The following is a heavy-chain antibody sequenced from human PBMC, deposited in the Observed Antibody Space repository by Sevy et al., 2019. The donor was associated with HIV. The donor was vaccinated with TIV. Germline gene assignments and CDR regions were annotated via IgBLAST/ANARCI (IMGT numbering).Heavy chain of an antibody. CDR2: ISSSSSTI. V-gene: IGHV3-48*02. D-gene: IGHD3-3*01. Sequence: GGSLRLSCAASGFTFSSYSMNWVRQAPGKGLEWVSYISSSSSTIYYADSVKGRFTNSRDNAKNSLYLQMNSLRDEDTAVYYCAREQSYYDFWSGYYRGYYYYGMDVWGQGTTVTVSS. CDR3: AREQSYYDFWSGYYRGYYYYGMDV. CDR1: GFTFSSYS. J-gene: IGHJ6*02.